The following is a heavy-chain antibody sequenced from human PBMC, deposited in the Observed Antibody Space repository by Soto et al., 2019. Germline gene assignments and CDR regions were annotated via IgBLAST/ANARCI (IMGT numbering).Heavy chain of an antibody. D-gene: IGHD3-16*02. CDR2: ISGSGGST. V-gene: IGHV3-23*01. CDR3: AKPQDVSLGELSFDY. J-gene: IGHJ4*02. Sequence: GGSRRLSCXAPGFTFSSYAMSWVRQAPGKGLEWVSAISGSGGSTYYADSVKGRFTISRDNSKNTLYLQMNSLRAEDTAVYHCAKPQDVSLGELSFDYWGQGTLVTVSS. CDR1: GFTFSSYA.